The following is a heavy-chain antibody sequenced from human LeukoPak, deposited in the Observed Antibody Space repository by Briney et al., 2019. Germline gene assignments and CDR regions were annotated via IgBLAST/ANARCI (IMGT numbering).Heavy chain of an antibody. CDR1: GFTFSSYW. CDR3: ARDTHCSSTSCHNYYYHGMDV. V-gene: IGHV3-7*01. J-gene: IGHJ6*02. D-gene: IGHD2-2*02. Sequence: GGSLRLSCAASGFTFSSYWMSWVRQAPGKGLEWVANIKQDGSEKYYVDSVKGRFTISRDNAKNSLYLQMNSLRAEDTAVYYCARDTHCSSTSCHNYYYHGMDVWGQGTTVTVSS. CDR2: IKQDGSEK.